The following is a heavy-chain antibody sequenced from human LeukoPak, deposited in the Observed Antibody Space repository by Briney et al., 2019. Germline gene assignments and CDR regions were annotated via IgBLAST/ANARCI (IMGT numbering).Heavy chain of an antibody. CDR1: GFTFLNYA. J-gene: IGHJ4*02. V-gene: IGHV3-23*01. D-gene: IGHD2-21*02. Sequence: GGSLRLSCEASGFTFLNYAMSWVRQAPGKGLQWVSGISGRDDTTYYTDSPEGSTYYTNSAEGRFTISIDNSKNTVYLQIDSLGVEDTAVYYCAKCMSATGVCLNFDSWGQGILVTVSS. CDR3: AKCMSATGVCLNFDS. CDR2: ISGRDDTTYYTDSPEGST.